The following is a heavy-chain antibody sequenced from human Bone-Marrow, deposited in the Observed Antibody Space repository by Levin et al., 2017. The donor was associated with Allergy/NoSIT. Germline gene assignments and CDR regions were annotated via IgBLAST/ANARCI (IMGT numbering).Heavy chain of an antibody. CDR2: VYYTGST. CDR3: ARKGTPGLNWFDS. CDR1: GGFIASSSYY. J-gene: IGHJ5*01. Sequence: SETLSLTCAVSGGFIASSSYYWAWIRQPPGKGLEWIGTVYYTGSTHYHPSLNSRVTMTVDTSQNQFSLKLTSVNAGATAVYFCARKGTPGLNWFDSWGQGILVTVSS. D-gene: IGHD3/OR15-3a*01. V-gene: IGHV4-39*07.